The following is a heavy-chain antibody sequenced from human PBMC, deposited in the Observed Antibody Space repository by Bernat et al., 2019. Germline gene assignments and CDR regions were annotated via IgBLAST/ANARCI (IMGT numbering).Heavy chain of an antibody. CDR2: ISGSGSST. CDR3: AIAPKY. V-gene: IGHV3-23*01. J-gene: IGHJ4*02. CDR1: GFTFSNYV. Sequence: EVQRLESGGGLIQPGGSLRPSCAAPGFTFSNYVMSGVRQAPGKGLEWVSGISGSGSSTYYADSVKGRFTISRDNSKNTLYLQMNSLRAEDTAIYYCAIAPKYWGEGTMVTVSS.